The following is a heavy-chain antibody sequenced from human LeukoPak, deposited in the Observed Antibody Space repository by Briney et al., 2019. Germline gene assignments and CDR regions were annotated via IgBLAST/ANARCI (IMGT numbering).Heavy chain of an antibody. CDR3: AKDGRSGYFDY. CDR1: GFTFSSYS. Sequence: PGGSLRLSCAASGFTFSSYSMNWVRQAPGKGLEWVSSISSSSSYIYYADSVKGRFTISRDNAKNSLYLQMNSLRAEDTAVYYCAKDGRSGYFDYWGQGTLVTVSS. J-gene: IGHJ4*02. CDR2: ISSSSSYI. V-gene: IGHV3-21*01. D-gene: IGHD2-15*01.